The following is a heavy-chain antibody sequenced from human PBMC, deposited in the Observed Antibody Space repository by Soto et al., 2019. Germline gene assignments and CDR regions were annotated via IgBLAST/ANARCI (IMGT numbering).Heavy chain of an antibody. CDR2: ISYDGSNK. D-gene: IGHD6-19*01. J-gene: IGHJ4*02. CDR1: GFTFSSSS. CDR3: ATDFSGWYGSSEYGF. Sequence: QVQLVESGGGVVQPGRSLRLSCAASGFTFSSSSIHWVRQAPGKGLEWVAVISYDGSNKYYVDSVKGRFTISRDNSKNTLYLQMNSLRAEDTAVYYCATDFSGWYGSSEYGFWGQGTLVTVSS. V-gene: IGHV3-30*03.